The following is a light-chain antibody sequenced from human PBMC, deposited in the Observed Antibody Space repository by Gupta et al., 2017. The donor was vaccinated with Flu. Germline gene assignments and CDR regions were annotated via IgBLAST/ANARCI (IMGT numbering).Light chain of an antibody. CDR1: QSRLQNDGKTY. V-gene: IGKV2D-29*01. CDR2: EAS. CDR3: KQKIRPPFT. J-gene: IGKJ4*02. Sequence: EIVMTQTPLSLSVTPGYPASISCRSSQSRLQNDGKTYLYWYLQRPGQPPQLLIYEASNRDSGVPDRFSGSGSRTEFTLKISRGEAEDVGVYYCKQKIRPPFTFGRGTQVEI.